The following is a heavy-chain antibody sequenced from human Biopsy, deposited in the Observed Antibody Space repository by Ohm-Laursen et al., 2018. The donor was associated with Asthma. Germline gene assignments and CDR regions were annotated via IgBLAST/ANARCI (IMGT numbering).Heavy chain of an antibody. Sequence: SQTLSLTCSVSGGSISSGAYFWSWARHPPGKGLEWIGYINYSGTTYYNPSLKSRVTIAVETSKNQFSLTLTSVTAADTALYYCARDLAGDCTSASCYGFDSWGQGAQVTVSS. D-gene: IGHD2-2*01. V-gene: IGHV4-31*03. J-gene: IGHJ5*01. CDR1: GGSISSGAYF. CDR3: ARDLAGDCTSASCYGFDS. CDR2: INYSGTT.